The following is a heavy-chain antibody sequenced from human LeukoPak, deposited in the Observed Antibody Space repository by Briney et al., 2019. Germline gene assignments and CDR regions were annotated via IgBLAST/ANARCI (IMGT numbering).Heavy chain of an antibody. CDR2: VYYSGST. V-gene: IGHV4-59*12. J-gene: IGHJ6*02. Sequence: SETLSLTCTVSGGSISSYYWSWIRQPPGKGLEWIGYVYYSGSTNYNPSLKSRVTISVDTSKNQFSLKLSSVTAADTAVYYCARVGDYYGSGSYSPYGMDVWGQGTTVTVSS. CDR1: GGSISSYY. CDR3: ARVGDYYGSGSYSPYGMDV. D-gene: IGHD3-10*01.